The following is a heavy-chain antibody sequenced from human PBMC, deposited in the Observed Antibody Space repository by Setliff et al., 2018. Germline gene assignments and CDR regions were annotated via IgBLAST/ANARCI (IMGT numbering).Heavy chain of an antibody. J-gene: IGHJ6*03. CDR3: ARVRITPYCMDV. CDR2: VYTTGST. D-gene: IGHD3-10*01. V-gene: IGHV4-4*07. Sequence: PSETLSLTCTVSGGSMGSYYWTWIRQSAGKGLEWIGRVYTTGSTAFNPSLNSRVTMSLDKSKNQFSLKLYSVTAADTDVYFCARVRITPYCMDVWGKGTTVTVSS. CDR1: GGSMGSYY.